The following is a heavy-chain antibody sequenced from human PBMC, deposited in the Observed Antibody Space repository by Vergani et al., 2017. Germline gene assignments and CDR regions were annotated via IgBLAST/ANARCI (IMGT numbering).Heavy chain of an antibody. CDR1: GGSFSGYY. D-gene: IGHD6-6*01. CDR2: INHSGST. Sequence: QVQLQQWGAGLLKPSETLSLTCAVYGGSFSGYYWSWIRQPPGKGLEWIGEINHSGSTNYNPSLKSRVTISVDTSKNQFSLKLSSVTAADTAVYYCARDGSEYSSSEDAFDIWGQGTMVTVSS. V-gene: IGHV4-34*01. CDR3: ARDGSEYSSSEDAFDI. J-gene: IGHJ3*02.